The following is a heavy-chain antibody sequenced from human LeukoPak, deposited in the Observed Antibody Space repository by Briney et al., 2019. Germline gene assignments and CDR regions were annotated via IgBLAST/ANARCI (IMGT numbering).Heavy chain of an antibody. J-gene: IGHJ4*02. CDR3: ARAYYDCVWGSYPNGHYFDY. V-gene: IGHV3-30*04. D-gene: IGHD3-16*02. CDR1: GFTFSSYA. Sequence: PGGSLRLSCAASGFTFSSYAMHWVRQAPGKGLEWVAVISYDGSNKYYADSVKGRFTISRDNSKNTLYLQMSSLRAEDTAVYYCARAYYDCVWGSYPNGHYFDYWGQGTLVTVSS. CDR2: ISYDGSNK.